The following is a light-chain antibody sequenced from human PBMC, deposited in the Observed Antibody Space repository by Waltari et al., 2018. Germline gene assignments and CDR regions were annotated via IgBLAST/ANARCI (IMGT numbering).Light chain of an antibody. CDR2: EVS. V-gene: IGLV2-23*02. Sequence: QSALTQPASVSGSPGQSITISCTGTSSDVGSYNLVSWYQQHPGKAPKLMIDEVSKRPSGVSNRFSGSKSGNTASLTISGLQAEDEADYYCCSYAGSIGVFGGGTKLTVL. CDR3: CSYAGSIGV. J-gene: IGLJ2*01. CDR1: SSDVGSYNL.